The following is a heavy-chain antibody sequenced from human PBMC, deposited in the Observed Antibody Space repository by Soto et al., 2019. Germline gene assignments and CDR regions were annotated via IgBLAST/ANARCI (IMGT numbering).Heavy chain of an antibody. CDR1: GFTFSSYA. D-gene: IGHD2-2*03. CDR3: ARDGGYCISTSCYADY. J-gene: IGHJ4*02. CDR2: ISYDGSNK. Sequence: QVKLVESRGGVVQPGRSLRLSCAASGFTFSSYAMHWVRQAPGKGLEWVAVISYDGSNKYYADSVKGRFTISRDNSKNTLYLQMNSLRAEDTAVYYCARDGGYCISTSCYADYWGQGTLVTVSS. V-gene: IGHV3-30-3*01.